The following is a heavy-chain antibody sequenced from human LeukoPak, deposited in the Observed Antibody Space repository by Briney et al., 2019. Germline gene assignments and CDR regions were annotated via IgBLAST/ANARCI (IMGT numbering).Heavy chain of an antibody. Sequence: RPSETLSLTCAVYGGSFSGYYWSWIRQPPGKGLEWIGEINHSGSTNYNPSLKSRVTISVDTSKNQFSLKLSSVTAADTAVYYCARASYYYDSSGPDDDYWGQGTLVTVSS. CDR2: INHSGST. D-gene: IGHD3-22*01. J-gene: IGHJ4*02. CDR1: GGSFSGYY. CDR3: ARASYYYDSSGPDDDY. V-gene: IGHV4-34*01.